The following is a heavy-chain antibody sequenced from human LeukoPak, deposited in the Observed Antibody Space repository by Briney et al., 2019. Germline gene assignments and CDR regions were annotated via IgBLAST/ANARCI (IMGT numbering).Heavy chain of an antibody. CDR1: GFTFDDYT. J-gene: IGHJ4*02. CDR3: ARDINNGDGIDY. V-gene: IGHV3-43*01. CDR2: ISWDGGGT. Sequence: GGSLRLSCAASGFTFDDYTMHWDRQAPGKGLEWVSLISWDGGGTYYADSVKGRFTISRDNSKNSLYLQMNSLRAEDTAVYYCARDINNGDGIDYWGQGTLVTVSS. D-gene: IGHD5-24*01.